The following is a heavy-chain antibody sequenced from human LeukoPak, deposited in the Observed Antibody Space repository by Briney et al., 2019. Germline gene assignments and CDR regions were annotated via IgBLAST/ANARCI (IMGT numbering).Heavy chain of an antibody. J-gene: IGHJ4*02. Sequence: GGSVRLSCAACGFTFISYGMQWVRQAPGKGLEGVAVISYDGSNKYYADSVKGRFTISRDNSKNTLYLQMNSLRAEDTAVYYCAKDTYYYGSGSYSYFDYWGQGTLVTVSS. CDR3: AKDTYYYGSGSYSYFDY. CDR2: ISYDGSNK. CDR1: GFTFISYG. V-gene: IGHV3-30*18. D-gene: IGHD3-10*01.